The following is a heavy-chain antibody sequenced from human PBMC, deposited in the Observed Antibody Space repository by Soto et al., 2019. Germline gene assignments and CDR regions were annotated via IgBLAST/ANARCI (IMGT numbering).Heavy chain of an antibody. V-gene: IGHV3-30-3*01. J-gene: IGHJ6*02. Sequence: PGGSLRLSCAASGFTFSSYAMHWVRQAPGKGLEWVAFLSYDGSNNFLDSVKGQFTISRDNSKNTLYLQMNSLRAEDTAIYYCARGRRVAGRTYYYGMDVWGQGTTVTVSS. CDR3: ARGRRVAGRTYYYGMDV. D-gene: IGHD6-19*01. CDR2: LSYDGSN. CDR1: GFTFSSYA.